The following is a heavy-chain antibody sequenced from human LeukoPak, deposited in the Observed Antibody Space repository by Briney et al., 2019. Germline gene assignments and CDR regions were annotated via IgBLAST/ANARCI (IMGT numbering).Heavy chain of an antibody. V-gene: IGHV4-59*01. CDR1: EFTFSSYW. J-gene: IGHJ4*02. D-gene: IGHD5-18*01. Sequence: TGGSLRLSCAASEFTFSSYWMSWVRQAPGKGLEWIGYIYYSGSTNYNPSLKSRVTISVDTSKNQFSLKLSSVTAADTVVYYCALGGYSYEFRFDYWGQGALVTVSS. CDR3: ALGGYSYEFRFDY. CDR2: IYYSGST.